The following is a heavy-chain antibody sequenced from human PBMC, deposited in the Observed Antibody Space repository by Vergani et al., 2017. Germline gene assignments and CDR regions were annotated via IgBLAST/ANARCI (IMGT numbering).Heavy chain of an antibody. D-gene: IGHD3-22*01. J-gene: IGHJ6*04. V-gene: IGHV3-23*01. CDR1: GFTFSSYA. CDR2: IGGSGGDT. Sequence: EVQLLESGGGLVQPGGSLRLSCAASGFTFSSYAMTWVRQAPGKGLEWVSAIGGSGGDTYYADSVKGRFTISRDNSKNTLSLQMNSLRAEDTAVYYCASQIEVAARGLGDVWGKGTTVTVSS. CDR3: ASQIEVAARGLGDV.